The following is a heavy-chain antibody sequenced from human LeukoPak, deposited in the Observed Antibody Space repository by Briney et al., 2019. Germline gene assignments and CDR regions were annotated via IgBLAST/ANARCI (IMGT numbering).Heavy chain of an antibody. CDR1: GGSIGSSY. Sequence: SETLSLTCTVSGGSIGSSYWSWIRQPPGRGLEWIGYIHPTGTNYNPSLRSRVTISLDTSKNHLSLQLTSVTAADTAVYYCARTNAFDIWGQGTMVTVSS. CDR2: IHPTGT. V-gene: IGHV4-59*01. J-gene: IGHJ3*02. CDR3: ARTNAFDI.